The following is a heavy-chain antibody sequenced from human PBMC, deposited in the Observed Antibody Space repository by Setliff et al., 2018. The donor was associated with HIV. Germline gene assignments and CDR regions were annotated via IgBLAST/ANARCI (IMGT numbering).Heavy chain of an antibody. V-gene: IGHV3-72*01. CDR2: TKNKDNSFTT. CDR3: TREDVKFSEWPIHYYMDV. CDR1: GFTFSDHY. J-gene: IGHJ6*03. Sequence: GGSLRLSCAASGFTFSDHYMDWVRQAPGKGLEWVGRTKNKDNSFTTEYAASVKGRFTISRDDSKNSLSLHMNSLKTEDTAVYYCTREDVKFSEWPIHYYMDVWGKGTTVTVSS. D-gene: IGHD3-3*01.